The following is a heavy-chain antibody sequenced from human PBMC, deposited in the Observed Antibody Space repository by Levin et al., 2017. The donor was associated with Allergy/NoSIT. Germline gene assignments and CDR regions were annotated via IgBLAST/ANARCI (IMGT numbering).Heavy chain of an antibody. Sequence: LSLTCVASGFTFSDHNMDWFRQAPGKGLEWVGRVRTKAPGYTTEYAASVKGRFTVSRDDSQNSLFLQMNNLKIEDTAVYYCVRDNRNYNHDYWGQGTLVTVSS. CDR2: VRTKAPGYTT. CDR1: GFTFSDHN. D-gene: IGHD5-24*01. V-gene: IGHV3-72*01. CDR3: VRDNRNYNHDY. J-gene: IGHJ4*02.